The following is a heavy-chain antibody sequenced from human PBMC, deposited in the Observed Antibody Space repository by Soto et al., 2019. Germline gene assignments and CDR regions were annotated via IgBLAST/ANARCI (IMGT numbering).Heavy chain of an antibody. CDR1: GDTISTGGYT. CDR3: ARVGSSIATRPFDY. D-gene: IGHD6-6*01. Sequence: PSETLSLTCDVSGDTISTGGYTWAWIRQPPGKGLEWIGYIYYSGSTYYNPSLKSRVTISVDTSKNQFSLKLSSVTAADTAVYYCARVGSSIATRPFDYWGQGTLVTVSS. CDR2: IYYSGST. J-gene: IGHJ4*02. V-gene: IGHV4-30-4*08.